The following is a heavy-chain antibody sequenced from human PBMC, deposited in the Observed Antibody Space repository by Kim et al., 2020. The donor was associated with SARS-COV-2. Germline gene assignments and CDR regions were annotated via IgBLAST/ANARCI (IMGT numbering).Heavy chain of an antibody. V-gene: IGHV4-39*01. J-gene: IGHJ5*02. CDR2: VYYSGTT. D-gene: IGHD3-22*01. CDR3: ARRARGYGPGSMFWFGP. Sequence: SETLSLTCSVSGDSFTTGTYWWGWIRQTPGKGLEWFGNVYYSGTTYYNPSLKSRVSISVDTFNNQFSLNLRSVTAAVSGVYYCARRARGYGPGSMFWFGP. CDR1: GDSFTTGTYW.